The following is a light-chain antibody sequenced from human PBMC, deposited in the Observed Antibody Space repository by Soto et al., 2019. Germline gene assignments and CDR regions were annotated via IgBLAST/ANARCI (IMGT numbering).Light chain of an antibody. J-gene: IGLJ2*01. CDR1: SSDVGGYNY. CDR3: SSYTTSTTQV. CDR2: EVR. V-gene: IGLV2-14*01. Sequence: QSALTQPASVSGSPGQSITISCTGTSSDVGGYNYVSWYQQHPGKAPKLIIYEVRNRPSGVSDRFSGSKSGKTASLTIFGLQAEDEADYYCSSYTTSTTQVFGGGTQLTVL.